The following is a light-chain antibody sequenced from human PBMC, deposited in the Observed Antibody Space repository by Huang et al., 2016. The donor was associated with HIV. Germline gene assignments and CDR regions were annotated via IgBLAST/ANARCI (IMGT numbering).Light chain of an antibody. CDR1: QSISKS. J-gene: IGKJ4*01. CDR3: QQTYTTPLT. Sequence: DIQMTQSPSSLSASVGDTVSITCRASQSISKSLNWYRQKPGEAPDLLIYAAANLQEGVPSRFSASGSGTDFTLTITSLQTEDFATYYCQQTYTTPLTFGGVTKVAI. V-gene: IGKV1-39*01. CDR2: AAA.